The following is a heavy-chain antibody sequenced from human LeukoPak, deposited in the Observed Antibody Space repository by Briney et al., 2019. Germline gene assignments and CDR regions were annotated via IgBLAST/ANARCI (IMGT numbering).Heavy chain of an antibody. D-gene: IGHD2-15*01. CDR3: ALLEGDCSGGSCYSYGMDV. CDR2: INHSGST. Sequence: KTSETLSLTCAVYGGSFSGYYWSWIRQPPGKGPEWIGEINHSGSTNYNPSLKSRVTISVDTSKNQFSLKLSSVTAADTAVYYCALLEGDCSGGSCYSYGMDVWGQGTTVTVS. CDR1: GGSFSGYY. V-gene: IGHV4-34*01. J-gene: IGHJ6*02.